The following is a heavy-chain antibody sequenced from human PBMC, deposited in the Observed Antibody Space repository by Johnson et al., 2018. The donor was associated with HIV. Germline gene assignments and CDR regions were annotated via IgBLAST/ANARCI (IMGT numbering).Heavy chain of an antibody. CDR3: ARDSTAGPDKGLDYVGAFDI. CDR1: GFTFSSYA. Sequence: VHLVESGGGVVQPGRSLRLSCAASGFTFSSYAMHWVRQAPGKGLEWVAVISYDGSNKYYADSVKGRFTISRDNSKNTLYLQMNSLRAEDTAVYYCARDSTAGPDKGLDYVGAFDIWGQGTMVTVSS. J-gene: IGHJ3*02. CDR2: ISYDGSNK. V-gene: IGHV3-30-3*01. D-gene: IGHD4-17*01.